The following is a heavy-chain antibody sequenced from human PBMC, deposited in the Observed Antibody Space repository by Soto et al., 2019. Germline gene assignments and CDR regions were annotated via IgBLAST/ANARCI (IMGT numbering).Heavy chain of an antibody. CDR2: IKQDGSEK. D-gene: IGHD3-10*01. J-gene: IGHJ4*02. Sequence: GGSLRLSCAASGFTFSSYWMSWVRQAPGKGLEWVANIKQDGSEKYYVDSVKGRFTISRDNAKNSLYLQMNSLRAEDTAVYYCARDLDGSGSYTDHWGQGTLVTVSS. CDR3: ARDLDGSGSYTDH. CDR1: GFTFSSYW. V-gene: IGHV3-7*01.